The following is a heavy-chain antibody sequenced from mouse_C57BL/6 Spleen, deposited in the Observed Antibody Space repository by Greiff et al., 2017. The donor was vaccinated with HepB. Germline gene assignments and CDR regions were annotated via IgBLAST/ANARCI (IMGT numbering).Heavy chain of an antibody. V-gene: IGHV1-61*01. D-gene: IGHD4-1*01. CDR3: ARWLTGTRFAY. J-gene: IGHJ3*01. CDR1: GYTFTSYW. CDR2: IYPSDSET. Sequence: QVQLKQPGAELVRPGSSVKLSCKASGYTFTSYWMDWVKQRPGQGLEWIGNIYPSDSETHYNQKFKDKATLTVDKSSSTAYMQLSSLTSEDSAVYYCARWLTGTRFAYWGQGTLVTVSA.